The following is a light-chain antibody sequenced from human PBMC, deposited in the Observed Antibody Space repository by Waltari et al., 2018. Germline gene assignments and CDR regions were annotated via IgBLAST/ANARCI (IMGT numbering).Light chain of an antibody. CDR2: WAS. J-gene: IGKJ4*01. CDR3: QQYYSTPPLT. Sequence: DIVMTQSPDSLAVSLGERATIHCKSSQSVLYSATNKNYLAWYQQKPGQPPKLLIYWASTRESGVPDRFSGSGSGTDFTPTISSLQAEDVAVYYCQQYYSTPPLTFGGGTKVEIK. CDR1: QSVLYSATNKNY. V-gene: IGKV4-1*01.